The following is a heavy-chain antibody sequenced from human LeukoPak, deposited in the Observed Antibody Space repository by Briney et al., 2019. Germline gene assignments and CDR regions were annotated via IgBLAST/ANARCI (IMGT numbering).Heavy chain of an antibody. Sequence: PSETLSLTCTVSGGSISSSSYYWGWIRQPPGKGLEWIGSIYYSGSTYYNPSLKSRVTISVDTSKNQFSLELSSVTAADTAVYYCASRTMVRGVAYYYYYYYMDVWGKGTTVTISS. J-gene: IGHJ6*03. D-gene: IGHD3-10*01. CDR3: ASRTMVRGVAYYYYYYYMDV. CDR1: GGSISSSSYY. V-gene: IGHV4-39*01. CDR2: IYYSGST.